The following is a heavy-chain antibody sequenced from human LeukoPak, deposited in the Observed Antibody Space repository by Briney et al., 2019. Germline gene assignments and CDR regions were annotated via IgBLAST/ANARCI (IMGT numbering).Heavy chain of an antibody. Sequence: GRSLSLSCAPSGFPFSNYAMKWVRHAPGKGLEWVASISESGDKTDYADSVSSRFTICRDNSQNTLFMQVNSLRVEDTALYYCAKQWVDCWGQGTLVTVSS. CDR1: GFPFSNYA. J-gene: IGHJ4*02. CDR2: ISESGDKT. D-gene: IGHD1-26*01. V-gene: IGHV3-23*01. CDR3: AKQWVDC.